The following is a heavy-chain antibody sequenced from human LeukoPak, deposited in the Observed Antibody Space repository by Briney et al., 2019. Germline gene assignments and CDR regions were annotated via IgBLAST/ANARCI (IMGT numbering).Heavy chain of an antibody. CDR2: IRTKDYGGTP. Sequence: GRSLRLSCTVAGFTLRDHTLTWVRQAPGKGLEWVGFIRTKDYGGTPEYVASVKGRFTISRDDSKNIAYLQMSSLKIEDTAVYFCTRGKLGYCYGTSCYLDYWGPGNLVTVSS. V-gene: IGHV3-49*04. J-gene: IGHJ4*02. CDR1: GFTLRDHT. CDR3: TRGKLGYCYGTSCYLDY. D-gene: IGHD2-2*01.